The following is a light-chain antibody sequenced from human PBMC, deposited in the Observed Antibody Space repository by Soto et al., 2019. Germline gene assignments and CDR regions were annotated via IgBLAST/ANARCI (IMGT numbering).Light chain of an antibody. CDR2: KAS. CDR3: QQYRDNFRT. V-gene: IGKV1-5*03. Sequence: DIQMTQSPSTLSASVGDRVTITCRASQSINTWLAWYQQKPGKVPKLLIYKASSLESGVPSRFSGSGSGTEFTLTISRLQPDDFATYYCQQYRDNFRTFGQGTKVEI. J-gene: IGKJ1*01. CDR1: QSINTW.